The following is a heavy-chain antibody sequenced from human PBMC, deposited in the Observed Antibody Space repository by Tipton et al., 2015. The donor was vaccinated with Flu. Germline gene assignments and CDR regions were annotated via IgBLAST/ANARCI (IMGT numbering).Heavy chain of an antibody. D-gene: IGHD3-10*01. CDR3: ARDSRGSHAYDI. V-gene: IGHV3-7*03. CDR1: GFTFSSYW. Sequence: SLRLSCAASGFTFSSYWMSWVRQAPGKGLEWVANIKQDGSVKYYVDSVKGRFTISRDNAKNSLYLQMNSLRAEDTAVYYCARDSRGSHAYDIWGQGTMVTVSS. CDR2: IKQDGSVK. J-gene: IGHJ3*02.